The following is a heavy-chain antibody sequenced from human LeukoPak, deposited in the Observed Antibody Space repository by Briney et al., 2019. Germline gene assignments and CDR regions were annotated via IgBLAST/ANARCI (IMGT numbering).Heavy chain of an antibody. V-gene: IGHV3-23*01. D-gene: IGHD3-22*01. CDR3: AKSGGYSAEYFDC. CDR2: ISGSGGST. Sequence: GGSENLLCAASGFTFSNYCMSWVRQAPGKGLEWVSAISGSGGSTYYADSVKGRFTISRDNSKNTLYLQMSSLRAEDTAVHYCAKSGGYSAEYFDCWGHRTLVTVSS. J-gene: IGHJ4*01. CDR1: GFTFSNYC.